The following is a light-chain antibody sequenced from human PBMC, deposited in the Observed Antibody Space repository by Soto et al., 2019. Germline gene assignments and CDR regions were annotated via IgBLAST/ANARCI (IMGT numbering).Light chain of an antibody. CDR1: QRILNSNGNIF. Sequence: EIVMTQSPLSLSVTPGEPASISCRSSQRILNSNGNIFFDWYLQKPGQPPQLLIYLGFNRAYGVPDRFSGSESGTDFTLKISRVEAEDVGVYYCMQALETPYTFGQGTKLEIK. J-gene: IGKJ2*01. CDR2: LGF. V-gene: IGKV2-28*01. CDR3: MQALETPYT.